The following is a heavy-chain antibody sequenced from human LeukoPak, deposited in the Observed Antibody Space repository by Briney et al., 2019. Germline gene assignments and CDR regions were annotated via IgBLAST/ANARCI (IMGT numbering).Heavy chain of an antibody. CDR3: VRDRKYRIVGTTQHYFDC. D-gene: IGHD1-26*01. CDR1: GFTFSNYY. J-gene: IGHJ4*02. Sequence: HSGGSLRLSCAASGFTFSNYYMSWVRQAPGKGLEWVATIKVDGSQKHYVDSVRGRFTISRDNAKNSLFLQMNSLRAEDTALYYCVRDRKYRIVGTTQHYFDCWGRGTLVTVSS. CDR2: IKVDGSQK. V-gene: IGHV3-7*01.